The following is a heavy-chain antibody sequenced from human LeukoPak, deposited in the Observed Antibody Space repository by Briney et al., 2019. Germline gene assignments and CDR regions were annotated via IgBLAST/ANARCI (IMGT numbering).Heavy chain of an antibody. Sequence: ASVKVSCKPSGYTFTGYYMRWVRQAPGQGLEWIGWINPNSGGTNYAQKFQGRVTMTRDTSISTAYMELSRLRSDDTAVYYCARSVSLGGKKPVYYFDYWGQGTLVTVSS. CDR1: GYTFTGYY. CDR3: ARSVSLGGKKPVYYFDY. CDR2: INPNSGGT. V-gene: IGHV1-2*02. D-gene: IGHD1-26*01. J-gene: IGHJ4*02.